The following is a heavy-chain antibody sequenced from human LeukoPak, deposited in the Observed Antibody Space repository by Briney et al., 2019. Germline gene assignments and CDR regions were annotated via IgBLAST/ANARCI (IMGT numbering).Heavy chain of an antibody. J-gene: IGHJ4*02. CDR3: ARIRRGWSQNWDY. Sequence: PGGSLRLSCAASGFTFSSYGMHWVRQAPGKGLEWVANIKQDGSEKYYVDSVKGRFTISRDNAKNSLYLQMNSLRAEDTAVYYCARIRRGWSQNWDYWGQGTLVTVSS. V-gene: IGHV3-7*01. CDR2: IKQDGSEK. D-gene: IGHD6-19*01. CDR1: GFTFSSYG.